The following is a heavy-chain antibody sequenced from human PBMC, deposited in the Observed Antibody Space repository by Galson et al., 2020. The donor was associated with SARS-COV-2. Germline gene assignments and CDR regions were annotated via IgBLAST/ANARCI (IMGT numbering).Heavy chain of an antibody. Sequence: SQTLSLTCAVYGGSFSGYYWSWIRQPPGKGLEWIGEINHSGSTNYNPSLKSRVTISVDTSKNQFSLKLSSVTAADTAVYYCARDTGYSGYDSLSGGMDVWGQGTTVTVSS. V-gene: IGHV4-34*01. CDR2: INHSGST. J-gene: IGHJ6*02. D-gene: IGHD5-12*01. CDR3: ARDTGYSGYDSLSGGMDV. CDR1: GGSFSGYY.